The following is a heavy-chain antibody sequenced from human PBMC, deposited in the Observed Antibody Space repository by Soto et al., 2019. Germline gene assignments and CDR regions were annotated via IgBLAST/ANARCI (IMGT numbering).Heavy chain of an antibody. V-gene: IGHV1-46*01. CDR1: GYSFTNYY. J-gene: IGHJ4*02. CDR2: INPSDGST. Sequence: SVKVSCKASGYSFTNYYVHGVRQAPGQGLEWMGIINPSDGSTRYAQKFQGRVTMTRDTSTSTVYMVLSSLRSEDTAVYYCARGRGTSGTFDYWGQGTLVTVSS. D-gene: IGHD1-1*01. CDR3: ARGRGTSGTFDY.